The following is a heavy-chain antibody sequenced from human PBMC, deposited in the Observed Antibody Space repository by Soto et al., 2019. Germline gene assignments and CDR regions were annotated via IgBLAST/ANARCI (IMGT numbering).Heavy chain of an antibody. Sequence: GASVKVSCKASGYTFTSYAMHWVRQAPGQRLEWMGWINAGNGNTKYSQKLQGRVTITRDTPATTAYMELSSLRSEDTAVYYCARDPLGGFSGWFDPWGQGTLVTVSS. CDR3: ARDPLGGFSGWFDP. CDR1: GYTFTSYA. CDR2: INAGNGNT. D-gene: IGHD3-10*01. J-gene: IGHJ5*02. V-gene: IGHV1-3*01.